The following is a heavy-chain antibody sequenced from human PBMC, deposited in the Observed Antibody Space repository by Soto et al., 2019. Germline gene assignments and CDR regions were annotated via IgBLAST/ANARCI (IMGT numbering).Heavy chain of an antibody. CDR2: IYYSGST. CDR3: ARRGTDFWSGPNLDY. CDR1: GGSISSSSYY. Sequence: QLQLQESGPGLVKPSETLSLTCTVSGGSISSSSYYWGWIRQPPGTGLAWIGSIYYSGSTYYNPSLKSRVTISVDTSKNQFSLKLSSVTAADTAVYYCARRGTDFWSGPNLDYWGQGTLVTVSS. D-gene: IGHD3-3*01. V-gene: IGHV4-39*01. J-gene: IGHJ4*02.